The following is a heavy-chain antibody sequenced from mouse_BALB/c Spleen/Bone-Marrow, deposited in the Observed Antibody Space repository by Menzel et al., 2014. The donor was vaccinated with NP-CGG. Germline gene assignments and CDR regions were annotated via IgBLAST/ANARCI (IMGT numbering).Heavy chain of an antibody. CDR2: IYPSDSYT. Sequence: QVQLQQSGAELVRPGASVKLSCKASGYTFTSYWINWVKQRPGQGLEWIGNIYPSDSYTNYNQKFKDKATLTVDKSSSTAYMQLSSPTSEDSAVYYCTRDDGSFAYWGQGTLFTVSA. CDR1: GYTFTSYW. CDR3: TRDDGSFAY. D-gene: IGHD2-3*01. V-gene: IGHV1-69*02. J-gene: IGHJ3*01.